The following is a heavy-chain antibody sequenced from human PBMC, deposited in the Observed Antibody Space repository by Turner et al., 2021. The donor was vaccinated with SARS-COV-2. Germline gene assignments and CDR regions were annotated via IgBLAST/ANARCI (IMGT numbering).Heavy chain of an antibody. D-gene: IGHD5-12*01. J-gene: IGHJ6*02. V-gene: IGHV3-30*18. CDR3: AKVSPNRGLRPYYYYYGMDV. CDR1: GFTFSSYG. CDR2: ISYDGSNK. Sequence: QVQLVESGGGVVQPGGSLRLSCAASGFTFSSYGMHWVRQAPGKGLEWVAVISYDGSNKYYADSVKGRFTISRDNSKNTLYLQMNSLRAEDTAVYYCAKVSPNRGLRPYYYYYGMDVWGQGTTVTVSS.